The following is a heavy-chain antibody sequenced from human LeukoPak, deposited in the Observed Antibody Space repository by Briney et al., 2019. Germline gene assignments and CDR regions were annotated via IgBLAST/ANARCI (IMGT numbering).Heavy chain of an antibody. CDR3: ARDYVWGSSESDY. CDR1: GFTFSNYW. Sequence: GSLRLSCAASGFTFSNYWMTWFRQTPGKDLEWVGNINYDGSEKYYVDSVKGRFTISRDKAKNSLYLYMNSLRVEDTVIYYCARDYVWGSSESDYWGQGTLVTVSS. V-gene: IGHV3-7*01. J-gene: IGHJ4*02. CDR2: INYDGSEK. D-gene: IGHD7-27*01.